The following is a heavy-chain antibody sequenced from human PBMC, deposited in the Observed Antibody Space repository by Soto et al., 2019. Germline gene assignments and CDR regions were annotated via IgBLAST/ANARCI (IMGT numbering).Heavy chain of an antibody. CDR3: ARDWDYYCGMDV. Sequence: GASVKVSCKASGYTFTNYGINWLRQARGQGIEWMGWFNPKNGNTNYAQTFEGRLTLTTDTSTSTAFMELSNLRSEDTAVYYCARDWDYYCGMDVWGQGTTVTVSS. J-gene: IGHJ6*02. CDR2: FNPKNGNT. D-gene: IGHD3-16*01. V-gene: IGHV1-18*01. CDR1: GYTFTNYG.